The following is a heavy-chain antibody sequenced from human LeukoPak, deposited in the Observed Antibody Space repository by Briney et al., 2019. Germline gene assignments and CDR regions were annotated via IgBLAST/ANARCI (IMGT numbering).Heavy chain of an antibody. J-gene: IGHJ4*02. CDR3: HMVRGGGYFDY. D-gene: IGHD3-10*01. V-gene: IGHV4-34*01. Sequence: SETLSLTCAVSSGSFSNYYWSCIRQSPEKGLEWIGEINHSGDTNYNPSLKSRVSISLDTSKNQFSLNLTSVTAADTAVYYCHMVRGGGYFDYWGQGIPVTVSS. CDR1: SGSFSNYY. CDR2: INHSGDT.